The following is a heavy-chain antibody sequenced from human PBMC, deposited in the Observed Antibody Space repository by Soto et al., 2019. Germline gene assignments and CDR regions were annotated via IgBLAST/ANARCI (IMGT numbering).Heavy chain of an antibody. CDR3: AREYSSSWYGYYYYGMDV. CDR1: GGSISSSNW. Sequence: SETLSLTCAVSGGSISSSNWWSWVRQPPGKGLEWIGEIYHSGSTNYNPSLKSRVTISVDKSKNQFSLKLSSVTAADTAVYYCAREYSSSWYGYYYYGMDVWGQGTMVTVSS. D-gene: IGHD6-13*01. V-gene: IGHV4-4*02. J-gene: IGHJ6*02. CDR2: IYHSGST.